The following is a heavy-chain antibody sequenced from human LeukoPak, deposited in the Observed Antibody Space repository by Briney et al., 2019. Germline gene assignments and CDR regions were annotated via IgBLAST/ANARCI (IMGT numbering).Heavy chain of an antibody. D-gene: IGHD3-22*01. CDR1: GGSFSGYY. Sequence: SEALSLTCAVYGGSFSGYYWSWIRQPPGKGLEWIGEINHSGSTNYNPSLKSRVTISADTSKNQISLTLSSVTAADTAVYYCARYDSSGYLPDYWGQGTLVTVSS. J-gene: IGHJ4*02. V-gene: IGHV4-34*01. CDR2: INHSGST. CDR3: ARYDSSGYLPDY.